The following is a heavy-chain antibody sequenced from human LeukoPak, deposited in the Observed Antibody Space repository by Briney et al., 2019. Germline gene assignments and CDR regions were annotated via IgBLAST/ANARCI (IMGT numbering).Heavy chain of an antibody. CDR2: IKQDGSEK. CDR1: GFTFSSYW. V-gene: IGHV3-7*01. J-gene: IGHJ6*03. D-gene: IGHD5-12*01. CDR3: ASYLNSGYDPTYYYYMDV. Sequence: PGGSLRLSCAASGFTFSSYWMSWVRQAPGKGLEWVANIKQDGSEKYYVDSVKGRFTISRDNAKNSLYLQMNSLRAEDTAVYYCASYLNSGYDPTYYYYMDVWGKGTTVTVSS.